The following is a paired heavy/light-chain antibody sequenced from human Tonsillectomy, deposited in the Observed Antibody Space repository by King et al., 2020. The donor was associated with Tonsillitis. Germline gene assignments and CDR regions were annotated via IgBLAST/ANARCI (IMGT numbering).Heavy chain of an antibody. Sequence: EVQLLESGGGLVQPGGSLGLSCAASGFTFSTYAMTWVRQAPGRGLEWVSSITYGGGSTYYADSVKGRFTISRDNSKNTLYLQMNSLRAEDTAVYYCAKDLWDARSYFDSGTLGAFDIWGLGTMVTVSS. CDR1: GFTFSTYA. V-gene: IGHV3-23*01. J-gene: IGHJ3*02. CDR3: AKDLWDARSYFDSGTLGAFDI. CDR2: ITYGGGST. D-gene: IGHD3-10*01.
Light chain of an antibody. CDR2: SNN. Sequence: QSVLTQPPSASGTPGQRVTISCSGSSSNIGGNSVNWYQQVPGTAPKLLIYSNNQRPSGVPDRFSGSKSGTSASLAISGLQSEDEADYYCTAWDDSLSGFVFGTGTKLTVL. J-gene: IGLJ1*01. CDR3: TAWDDSLSGFV. V-gene: IGLV1-44*01. CDR1: SSNIGGNS.